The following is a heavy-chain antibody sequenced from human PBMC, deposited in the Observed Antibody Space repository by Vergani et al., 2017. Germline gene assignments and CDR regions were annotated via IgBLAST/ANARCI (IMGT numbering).Heavy chain of an antibody. D-gene: IGHD3-10*01. CDR1: GGSISSSSYY. CDR2: IYYSGST. Sequence: QLQLQESGPGLVKPSETLSLTCTVSGGSISSSSYYWGWIRQPPGKGLEWIGSIYYSGSTYYNPSLKSRVTISVDTSKNQFSLKLSSVTAADTDVYYCARLWFGEFHYFDYWGQGTLVTVSS. CDR3: ARLWFGEFHYFDY. J-gene: IGHJ4*02. V-gene: IGHV4-39*07.